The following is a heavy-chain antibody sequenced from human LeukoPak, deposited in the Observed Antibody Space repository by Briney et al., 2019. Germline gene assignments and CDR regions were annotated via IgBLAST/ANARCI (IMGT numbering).Heavy chain of an antibody. Sequence: SETPSLTCTVSSDSITSNSFYWGWVRQPPGKGLEWIGSFYYSGNTYYNPSLKSRVTISVDTSKNQFSLKLSSVTAADTAVYYCARAPRDYDYVWGSYRYTGNGRFLDYWGQGTLVTVSS. CDR3: ARAPRDYDYVWGSYRYTGNGRFLDY. CDR2: FYYSGNT. CDR1: SDSITSNSFY. V-gene: IGHV4-39*07. J-gene: IGHJ4*02. D-gene: IGHD3-16*02.